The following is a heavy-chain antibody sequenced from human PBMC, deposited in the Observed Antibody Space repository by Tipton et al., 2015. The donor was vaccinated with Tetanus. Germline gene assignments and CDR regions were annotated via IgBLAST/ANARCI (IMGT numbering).Heavy chain of an antibody. CDR2: SYPGDYDT. Sequence: VQLVQSGAEVKKPGESLKISCKGSGYSFTSYWIGWVRQLPVKGLEWMGISYPGDYDTRYSPSFQGQVTISADKSISTAYLQWSSLKASDTAMYYCARLGGYYDFWSGYTWAVWGQGTLVTVSS. D-gene: IGHD3-3*01. V-gene: IGHV5-51*01. J-gene: IGHJ4*02. CDR1: GYSFTSYW. CDR3: ARLGGYYDFWSGYTWAV.